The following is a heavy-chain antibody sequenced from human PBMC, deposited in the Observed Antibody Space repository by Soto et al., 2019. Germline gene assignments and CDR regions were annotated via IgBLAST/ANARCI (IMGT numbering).Heavy chain of an antibody. Sequence: AGGSLRLSCAASGFTFSSYGMHWVRQAPGKGLEWVAVISYDGSNKYYADSVKGRFTISRDNSKNTLYLQMNSLRAEDTAVYYCAKDQELRFLEWLPGVWGQGTTVTVSS. J-gene: IGHJ6*02. D-gene: IGHD3-3*01. CDR2: ISYDGSNK. V-gene: IGHV3-30*18. CDR1: GFTFSSYG. CDR3: AKDQELRFLEWLPGV.